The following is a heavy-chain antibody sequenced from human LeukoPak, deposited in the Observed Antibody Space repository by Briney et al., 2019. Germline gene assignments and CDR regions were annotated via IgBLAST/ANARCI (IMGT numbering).Heavy chain of an antibody. J-gene: IGHJ6*02. Sequence: GASVKVSCKVSGHTLTDLSIYWVRQAPGKGLEWMGGFDRADGETIYAQNFKGRVTMTEDPSTDTAYMELSSLKSEDTAVYYCATISNGFYGMGVWGQGTTVTVSS. V-gene: IGHV1-24*01. CDR3: ATISNGFYGMGV. D-gene: IGHD3-22*01. CDR2: FDRADGET. CDR1: GHTLTDLS.